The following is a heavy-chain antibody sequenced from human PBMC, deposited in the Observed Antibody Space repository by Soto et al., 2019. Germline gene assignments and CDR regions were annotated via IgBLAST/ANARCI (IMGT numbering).Heavy chain of an antibody. Sequence: GGSLRLSCAASGFTFSSYWMHWVRQAPGKGLVWVSRINSDGSSTSYADSVKGRFTISRDNAKNTLYLQMNSLRAEDTAVYYCATLHSGYDKYYYYYGMDVWGQGTTVTVS. V-gene: IGHV3-74*01. CDR2: INSDGSST. CDR3: ATLHSGYDKYYYYYGMDV. CDR1: GFTFSSYW. J-gene: IGHJ6*02. D-gene: IGHD5-12*01.